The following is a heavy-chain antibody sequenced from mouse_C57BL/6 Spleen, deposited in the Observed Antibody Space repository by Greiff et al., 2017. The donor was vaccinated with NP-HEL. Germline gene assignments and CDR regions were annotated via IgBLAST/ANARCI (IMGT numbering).Heavy chain of an antibody. V-gene: IGHV1-20*01. CDR3: ARGNGNYRYFDV. CDR2: INPYNGDT. J-gene: IGHJ1*03. CDR1: GYSFTGYF. Sequence: EVQLQQSGPELVKPGDSVKISCKASGYSFTGYFMNWVMQSHGKSLEWIGRINPYNGDTFYNQKFKGKATLTVDKSSSTAHMELRSLTSEDSAVYYCARGNGNYRYFDVWGTGTTVTVSS. D-gene: IGHD2-1*01.